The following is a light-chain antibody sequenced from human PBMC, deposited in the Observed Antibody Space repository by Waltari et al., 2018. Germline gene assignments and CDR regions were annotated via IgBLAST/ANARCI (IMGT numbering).Light chain of an antibody. J-gene: IGKJ1*01. Sequence: IQMTQSPSSLSASVGDRVTITCRASQAIRDSLAWYQQKPGKAPKLLLYGASRLDSGVPFRFSGSGSGTDFTLTITSLQPEDFATYYCQHYYNIPRTFGQGTKVEVK. CDR3: QHYYNIPRT. V-gene: IGKV1-NL1*01. CDR2: GAS. CDR1: QAIRDS.